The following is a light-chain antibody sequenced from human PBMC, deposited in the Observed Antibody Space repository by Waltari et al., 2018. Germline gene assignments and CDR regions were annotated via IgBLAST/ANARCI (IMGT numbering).Light chain of an antibody. V-gene: IGLV2-14*01. CDR2: EVS. J-gene: IGLJ2*01. CDR3: SSYSSSSTAVL. Sequence: QSALTQPASVSGSPGQSITISCTGTSRDVGGGGGYNFVSWYQQPPGEAPKLMIFEVSNRPSGVSNRFSGSKSGNTASLTISGLQAEDEAEYYCSSYSSSSTAVLFGGGTKLTVL. CDR1: SRDVGGGGGYNF.